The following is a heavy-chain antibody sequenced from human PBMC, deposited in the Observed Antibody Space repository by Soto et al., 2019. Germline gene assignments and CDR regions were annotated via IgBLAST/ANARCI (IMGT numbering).Heavy chain of an antibody. CDR1: GDSISSYF. D-gene: IGHD3-22*01. J-gene: IGHJ6*02. V-gene: IGHV4-59*01. CDR3: ARTYSSSYSRYPVYYGMDV. CDR2: VYHSGST. Sequence: ETLSLTCTVSGDSISSYFWSWIRQPPGTGLEWIGCVYHSGSTNYSPSLKRRVSISVDTSKNQFSLRLTSVTAADTAVYYCARTYSSSYSRYPVYYGMDVWGQGTTVT.